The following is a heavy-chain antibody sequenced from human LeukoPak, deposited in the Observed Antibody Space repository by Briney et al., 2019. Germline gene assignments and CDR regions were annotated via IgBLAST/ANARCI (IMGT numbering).Heavy chain of an antibody. V-gene: IGHV1-2*02. D-gene: IGHD6-19*01. J-gene: IGHJ4*02. CDR1: GYTLTGYY. Sequence: ASVKVSCKASGYTLTGYYMHWVRQAPGQGLEWMGWINPNSGGTNYAQKFQGRVTMTRDTSISTAYMELSWLRSDDTAVYYCARVPLGVAGTGVDYWGQGTLVTVSS. CDR2: INPNSGGT. CDR3: ARVPLGVAGTGVDY.